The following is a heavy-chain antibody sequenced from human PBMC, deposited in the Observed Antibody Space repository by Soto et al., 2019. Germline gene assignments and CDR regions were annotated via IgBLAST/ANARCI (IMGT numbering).Heavy chain of an antibody. Sequence: GESLKISCEAPGFTFSRVSVNWVRQVPGKGLEWVASISSGSSDTWYADSVKGRFIISRDNAQNSLFLQMNTLRPEDTAIYYCARVAYWGPGTQVTVSS. V-gene: IGHV3-21*01. J-gene: IGHJ4*02. CDR1: GFTFSRVS. CDR2: ISSGSSDT. CDR3: ARVAY.